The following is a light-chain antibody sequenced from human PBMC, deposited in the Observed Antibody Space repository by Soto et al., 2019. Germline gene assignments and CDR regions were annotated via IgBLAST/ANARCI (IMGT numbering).Light chain of an antibody. CDR2: SVS. V-gene: IGKV3D-20*02. CDR1: QSVNNNF. Sequence: VLTQSPGTLSLSPGESVTLSCRASQSVNNNFLSWYQQKPGQAPRLLIYSVSSRATGIPDRFSGSGSGTDFTLTISRLEPEDFAVYYCQQRSNWPPGALTCGGGTKVDIK. CDR3: QQRSNWPPGALT. J-gene: IGKJ4*01.